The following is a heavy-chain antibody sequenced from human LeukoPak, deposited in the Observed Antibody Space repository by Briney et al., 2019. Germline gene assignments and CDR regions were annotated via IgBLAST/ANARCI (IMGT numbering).Heavy chain of an antibody. CDR2: IKQDGYEK. CDR3: AKWKYSNSGIDDY. CDR1: GFTFSGYW. D-gene: IGHD6-6*01. Sequence: QTGGSLRLSCAASGFTFSGYWMSWVRQTPEKGLEWVANIKQDGYEKYYVDSVKGRFTISRDNAKNSLYLQMNSLRAEDTAVYYCAKWKYSNSGIDDYWGQGTLVTVSS. V-gene: IGHV3-7*03. J-gene: IGHJ4*02.